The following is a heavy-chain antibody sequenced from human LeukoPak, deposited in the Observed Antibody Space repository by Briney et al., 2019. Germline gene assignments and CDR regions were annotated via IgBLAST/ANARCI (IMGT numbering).Heavy chain of an antibody. CDR3: ATAFVTAMELRWMHYFDY. CDR1: GGSISSSSYY. V-gene: IGHV4-39*07. J-gene: IGHJ4*02. D-gene: IGHD5-18*01. Sequence: ASETLSLTCTVSGGSISSSSYYWGWIRQPPGKGLEWIGSIYYSGSTYYNPSLKSRVTISVDTSKNQFSLKLSSVTAADTAVYYCATAFVTAMELRWMHYFDYWGQGTLVTVSS. CDR2: IYYSGST.